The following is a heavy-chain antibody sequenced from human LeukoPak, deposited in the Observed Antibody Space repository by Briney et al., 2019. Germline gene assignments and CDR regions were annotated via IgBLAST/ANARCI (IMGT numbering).Heavy chain of an antibody. CDR1: GGSISSYY. J-gene: IGHJ3*02. Sequence: PSETLSLTCTVSGGSISSYYWSWIRQPPGKGLEWIGNVYYSGSTNYNPSLSSRVTISIGTSKNQFSLKLSSVTAADTAVYYCARPVSSGSFSGAFNIWGRGTMVTVSS. V-gene: IGHV4-59*01. D-gene: IGHD3-10*01. CDR3: ARPVSSGSFSGAFNI. CDR2: VYYSGST.